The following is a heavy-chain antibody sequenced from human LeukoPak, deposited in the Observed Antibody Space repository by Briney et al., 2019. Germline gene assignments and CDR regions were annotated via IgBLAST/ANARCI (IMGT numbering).Heavy chain of an antibody. CDR1: GYSFTSYW. CDR3: ARSGYSSGWYDDY. J-gene: IGHJ4*02. Sequence: GESLKISCKGPGYSFTSYWIGWVRQMPGKGLEWMGIIYPGDSDTRYSPSFQGQVTISADKSISTAYLQWSSLKASDTAMYYCARSGYSSGWYDDYWGQGTLVTVSS. V-gene: IGHV5-51*01. CDR2: IYPGDSDT. D-gene: IGHD6-19*01.